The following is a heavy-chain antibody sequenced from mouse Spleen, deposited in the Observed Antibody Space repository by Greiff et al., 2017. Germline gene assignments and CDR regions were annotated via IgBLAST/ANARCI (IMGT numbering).Heavy chain of an antibody. Sequence: QVQLQQSGAELVRPGTSVKVSCKASGYAFTNYLIEWVKQRPGHGLEWIGEILPGSGSTNYNEKFKGKATFTADTSSNTAYMQLSSLTTEDSAIYYCARVGLDYWGQGTTLTVSS. CDR2: ILPGSGST. D-gene: IGHD4-1*01. CDR1: GYAFTNYL. CDR3: ARVGLDY. V-gene: IGHV1-54*02. J-gene: IGHJ2*01.